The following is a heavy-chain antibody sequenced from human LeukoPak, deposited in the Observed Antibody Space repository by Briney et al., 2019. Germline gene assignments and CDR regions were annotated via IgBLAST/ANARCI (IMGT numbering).Heavy chain of an antibody. CDR1: GFTFYNYW. CDR3: GRTTQSDY. D-gene: IGHD1-14*01. Sequence: PGGSLRLSCAASGFTFYNYWMTWVRQAPGKGLEWVASIKEDGSEKYYVDSVKGRFTISRDNAKNSLYLQMNSLRAEDTAVYYCGRTTQSDYWGQGTLVTVSS. J-gene: IGHJ4*02. V-gene: IGHV3-7*05. CDR2: IKEDGSEK.